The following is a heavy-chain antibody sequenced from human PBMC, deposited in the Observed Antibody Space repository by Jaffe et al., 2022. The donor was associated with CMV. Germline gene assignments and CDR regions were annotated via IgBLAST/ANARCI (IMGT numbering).Heavy chain of an antibody. Sequence: QVQLVESGGGVVQPGRSLRLSCAASGFTFSSYGMHWVRQAPGKGLEWVAVIWYDGSNKYYADSVKGRFTISRDNSKNTLYLQMNSLRAEDTAVYYCARDWLGGESRGYNYWGQGTLVTVSS. V-gene: IGHV3-33*08. J-gene: IGHJ4*02. CDR3: ARDWLGGESRGYNY. CDR2: IWYDGSNK. CDR1: GFTFSSYG. D-gene: IGHD3-10*01.